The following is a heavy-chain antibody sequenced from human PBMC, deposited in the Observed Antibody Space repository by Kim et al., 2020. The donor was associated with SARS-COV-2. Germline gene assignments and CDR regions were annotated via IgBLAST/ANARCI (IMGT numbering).Heavy chain of an antibody. V-gene: IGHV4-30-2*01. Sequence: PSRKRRVTLSVDRSKNQCSLQLSSVTAADTAVYYCARGYGSGSPYGMDVWGQGTTVTVSS. D-gene: IGHD3-10*01. J-gene: IGHJ6*02. CDR3: ARGYGSGSPYGMDV.